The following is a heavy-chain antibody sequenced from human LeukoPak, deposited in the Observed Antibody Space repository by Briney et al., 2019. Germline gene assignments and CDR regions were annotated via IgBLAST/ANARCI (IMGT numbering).Heavy chain of an antibody. V-gene: IGHV4-59*01. CDR1: GGSISSYY. CDR3: ARVTGGYGDFDY. J-gene: IGHJ4*02. CDR2: IYYSGST. D-gene: IGHD4-17*01. Sequence: SETLSLTCTVSGGSISSYYWGWIRQPPGKGLEWIGYIYYSGSTNYNPSLKSRVTISVDTSKNQFSLKLSSVTAADTAVYYCARVTGGYGDFDYWGQGTLVTVSS.